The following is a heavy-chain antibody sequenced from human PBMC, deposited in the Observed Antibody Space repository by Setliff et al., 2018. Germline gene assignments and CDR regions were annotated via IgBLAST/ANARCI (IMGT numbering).Heavy chain of an antibody. CDR1: GYTFTSYD. D-gene: IGHD2-2*01. V-gene: IGHV1-18*01. Sequence: GASVKVSCKASGYTFTSYDINWVRQATGQGLEWMGWISPYTGNTFYAPQFQGRVIMTTDTSAKTAYMDLRSLRSDDTAVYYCERLVRYCSTTSCQRTSGDDFWGLGTLVTVSS. CDR2: ISPYTGNT. CDR3: ERLVRYCSTTSCQRTSGDDF. J-gene: IGHJ4*02.